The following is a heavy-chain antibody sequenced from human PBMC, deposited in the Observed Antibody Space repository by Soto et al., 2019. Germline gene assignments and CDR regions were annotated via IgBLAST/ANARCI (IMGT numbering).Heavy chain of an antibody. CDR3: ARARITMVREVIKYNMDV. CDR1: GGSISTYY. J-gene: IGHJ6*02. V-gene: IGHV4-59*01. CDR2: IYNSGST. D-gene: IGHD3-10*01. Sequence: SAALSLTCTVSGGSISTYYWSWIRRPPGKGLEWIGYIYNSGSTHSNPSLQSRVTISVDTSKNQFSLKLSSVTAADTAIYYCARARITMVREVIKYNMDVWGQGTTVTVSS.